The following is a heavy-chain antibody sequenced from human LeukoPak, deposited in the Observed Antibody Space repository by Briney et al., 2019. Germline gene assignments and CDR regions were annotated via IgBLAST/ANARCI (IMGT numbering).Heavy chain of an antibody. Sequence: SETLSLTCAVYGGSFSGYYWSWIRQPPGKGLEWVGHIYYNGSTYYNPSLKSRVIISADTSKNQFSLKLNSVTAADTAVYYCARAREWLRFVRWGQGTLVIVSS. CDR2: IYYNGST. D-gene: IGHD5-12*01. V-gene: IGHV4-34*09. J-gene: IGHJ4*02. CDR1: GGSFSGYY. CDR3: ARAREWLRFVR.